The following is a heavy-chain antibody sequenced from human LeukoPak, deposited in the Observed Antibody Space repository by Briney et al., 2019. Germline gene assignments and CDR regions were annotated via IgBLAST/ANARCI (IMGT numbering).Heavy chain of an antibody. CDR3: AKVSADYYGMDV. Sequence: LGGSLRLSCAASGFTFSSYGMHWVRQAPGKGLEWVAVISYDGSNKYYADSVKGRFTISRDNSRNTLYLQMNSLRAEDTAVYYCAKVSADYYGMDVWGQGTTVTVSS. V-gene: IGHV3-30*18. D-gene: IGHD3-10*01. CDR2: ISYDGSNK. CDR1: GFTFSSYG. J-gene: IGHJ6*02.